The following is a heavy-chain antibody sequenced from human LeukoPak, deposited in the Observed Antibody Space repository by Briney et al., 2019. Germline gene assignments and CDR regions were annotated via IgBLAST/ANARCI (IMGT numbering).Heavy chain of an antibody. Sequence: GESLKISCKGSGYSFTSYWIGWVRQMPGKGLEWMGIIYPGDSDTRYSPSFQGQVTISADRSISTAYLQWSSLKASDTAMYYCARLLGSEVVINWSYFDYWGQGTLVTVSS. J-gene: IGHJ4*02. CDR1: GYSFTSYW. CDR3: ARLLGSEVVINWSYFDY. CDR2: IYPGDSDT. V-gene: IGHV5-51*01. D-gene: IGHD3-22*01.